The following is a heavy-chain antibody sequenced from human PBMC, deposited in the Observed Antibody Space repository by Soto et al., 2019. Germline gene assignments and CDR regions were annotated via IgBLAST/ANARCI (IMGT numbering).Heavy chain of an antibody. V-gene: IGHV4-4*02. J-gene: IGHJ6*03. CDR3: ARAVDTAMDTYYYYMDV. CDR1: SGSISSSNW. D-gene: IGHD5-18*01. Sequence: QVQLQESGPGLVKPSGTLSLTCAVSSGSISSSNWWSWVRQPPGKGLEWIGEIYHSGSTNYNPSLKSRDTISVDKSKNQFSLKLSSVTAADTAVYYCARAVDTAMDTYYYYMDVWGKGTTVTVSS. CDR2: IYHSGST.